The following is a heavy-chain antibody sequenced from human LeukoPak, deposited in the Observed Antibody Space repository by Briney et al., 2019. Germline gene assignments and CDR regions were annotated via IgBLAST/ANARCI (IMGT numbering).Heavy chain of an antibody. CDR2: INSNSGGT. D-gene: IGHD3-22*01. CDR1: GYTSTGYY. J-gene: IGHJ6*04. Sequence: ASMKVSCKASGYTSTGYYIHWVRQAPGQGLEWMGWINSNSGGTNYAQKFQGRVTMTRDTSISTAYMELSRLRSDDTAVYYCARESQEGYYYDNSGMDVWGKGTTVTVSS. V-gene: IGHV1-2*02. CDR3: ARESQEGYYYDNSGMDV.